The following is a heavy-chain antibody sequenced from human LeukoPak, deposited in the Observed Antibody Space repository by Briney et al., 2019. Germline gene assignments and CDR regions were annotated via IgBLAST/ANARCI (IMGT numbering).Heavy chain of an antibody. Sequence: GGTLRLSCAASGFTFSSYAMSWVREAPARGLEWVSSLRGNGDTFYADSVKGRFAISRDNSKNTLYLQMNSLRAEDTAVYYCAKDFPSLIAAATYNWFDPWGQGTLVTVSS. D-gene: IGHD6-13*01. CDR2: LRGNGDT. J-gene: IGHJ5*02. CDR3: AKDFPSLIAAATYNWFDP. CDR1: GFTFSSYA. V-gene: IGHV3-23*01.